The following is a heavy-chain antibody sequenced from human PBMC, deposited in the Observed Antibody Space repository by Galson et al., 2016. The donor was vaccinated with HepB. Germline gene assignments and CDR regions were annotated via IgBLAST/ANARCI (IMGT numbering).Heavy chain of an antibody. V-gene: IGHV3-33*01. D-gene: IGHD3-10*01. Sequence: SLRLSCAASGFTFSSCGMHWVRQAPGKGLEWVAVIWYDGSNKYYADSAKGRFTISRDNSKNTLYLQMNSLRAEDTAVYYCARVSGESGPDYWGQGTLVTVSS. CDR2: IWYDGSNK. CDR3: ARVSGESGPDY. CDR1: GFTFSSCG. J-gene: IGHJ4*02.